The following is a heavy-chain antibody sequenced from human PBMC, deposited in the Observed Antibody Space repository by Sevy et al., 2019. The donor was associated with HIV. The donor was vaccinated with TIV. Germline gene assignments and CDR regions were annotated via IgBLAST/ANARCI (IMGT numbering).Heavy chain of an antibody. CDR3: ARHVRPSNYYDSSGGIDY. D-gene: IGHD3-22*01. Sequence: SETLSLTCTVSGGSISSSSYYWGWIRQPPGKGLEWIGGIYYSGSTYYNPSLKSRVTISVDTSKNQFSLKLSSVTAADTAVYYCARHVRPSNYYDSSGGIDYWGQGTLVTVSS. CDR2: IYYSGST. J-gene: IGHJ4*02. CDR1: GGSISSSSYY. V-gene: IGHV4-39*01.